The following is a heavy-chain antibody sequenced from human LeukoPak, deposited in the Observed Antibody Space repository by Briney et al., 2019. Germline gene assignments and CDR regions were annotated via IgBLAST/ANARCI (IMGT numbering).Heavy chain of an antibody. D-gene: IGHD6-13*01. CDR1: GGSISSYY. J-gene: IGHJ4*02. CDR2: IYYSGST. Sequence: PSETLSLTCTVSGGSISSYYWSWIRQSPGKGLEWIGYIYYSGSTNYNPSLKSRVTISVDTSKNQFSLKLSSVTAADTAVYYCASAPYSSSSHSPDYWGQGTLVTVSS. V-gene: IGHV4-59*01. CDR3: ASAPYSSSSHSPDY.